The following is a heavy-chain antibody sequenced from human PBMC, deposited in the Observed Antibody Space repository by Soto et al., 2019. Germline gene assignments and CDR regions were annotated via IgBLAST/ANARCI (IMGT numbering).Heavy chain of an antibody. CDR1: GYTFTSYG. Sequence: ASVKVSCKASGYTFTSYGISWVRQAPGQGLEWMGWISAYNGNTNYAQKLQGRVTMTTDTSTRTAYMELRSLRSDDTAVYYCASWVYSNYADRSASYYYYYGMDVWGQGTTVTVSS. CDR3: ASWVYSNYADRSASYYYYYGMDV. CDR2: ISAYNGNT. J-gene: IGHJ6*02. V-gene: IGHV1-18*01. D-gene: IGHD4-4*01.